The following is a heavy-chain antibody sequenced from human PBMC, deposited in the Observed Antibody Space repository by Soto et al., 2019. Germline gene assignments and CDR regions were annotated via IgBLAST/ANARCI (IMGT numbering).Heavy chain of an antibody. Sequence: SETLSLTCTVSAGSISSSTYYWGWIRQPPGEGLEWIGSVYFSGSTYYNPSLKSRVTISVDTSKNHFSLMLSSVTAADTAIYYCARHVGYCIGDRCQHLYYFDYWGQGTLVTVSS. J-gene: IGHJ4*02. CDR2: VYFSGST. CDR1: AGSISSSTYY. D-gene: IGHD2-15*01. CDR3: ARHVGYCIGDRCQHLYYFDY. V-gene: IGHV4-39*01.